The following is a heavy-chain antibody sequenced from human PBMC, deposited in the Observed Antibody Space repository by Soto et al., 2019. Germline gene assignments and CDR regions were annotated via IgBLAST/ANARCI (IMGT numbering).Heavy chain of an antibody. V-gene: IGHV3-23*01. J-gene: IGHJ6*03. CDR3: AKRGGSGSYSYMDV. Sequence: GGSLRLSCAASGFTFSSYAMSWVRQAPGKGLEWVSAISGSGGSTYYADSVKGRFTISRDNSKNTLYLQMNSLRAEDTAVYYCAKRGGSGSYSYMDVWGKGTTVTVSS. CDR2: ISGSGGST. D-gene: IGHD3-10*01. CDR1: GFTFSSYA.